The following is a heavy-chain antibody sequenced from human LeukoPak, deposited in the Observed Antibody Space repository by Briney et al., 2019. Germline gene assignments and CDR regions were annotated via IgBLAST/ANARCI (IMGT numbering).Heavy chain of an antibody. CDR3: ARGPPNWGYDY. CDR1: GYTFTSYY. D-gene: IGHD7-27*01. Sequence: ASVKVSCKASGYTFTSYYMHWVRQAPGQGLEWMGIINPSGGSTSYAQKFQDRVTMTRNTSISTAYMELSSLRSDDTAVYYCARGPPNWGYDYWGPGTLVTVSS. CDR2: INPSGGST. J-gene: IGHJ4*02. V-gene: IGHV1-46*01.